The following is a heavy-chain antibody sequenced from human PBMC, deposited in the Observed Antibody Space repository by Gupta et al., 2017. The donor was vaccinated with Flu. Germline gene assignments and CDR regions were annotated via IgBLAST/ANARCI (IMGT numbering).Heavy chain of an antibody. CDR2: INPNSGGT. J-gene: IGHJ3*02. CDR1: GYTFTGYY. V-gene: IGHV1-2*02. CDR3: AREFAARLTMIVVASRAFDI. Sequence: QVQLVQSGAEVKKPGASVKVSCKASGYTFTGYYMHWVRQAPGQGLEWMGWINPNSGGTNYAQKFQGRVTMTRDTSISTAYMELSRLRSDDTAVYYCAREFAARLTMIVVASRAFDIWGQGTMVTVSS. D-gene: IGHD3-22*01.